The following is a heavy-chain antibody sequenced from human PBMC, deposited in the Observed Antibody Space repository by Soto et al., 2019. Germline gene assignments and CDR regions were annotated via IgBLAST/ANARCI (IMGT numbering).Heavy chain of an antibody. CDR3: ARSFMVPVDFFDY. CDR1: NGSLSSNY. V-gene: IGHV4-59*01. Sequence: KASETLSLPFTVSNGSLSSNYWSWIRQPPAKGLEWIGNIYYSESTTYTPSLKSRVTMSVDTSKNQFTMKLSSVNAADTGVYFCARSFMVPVDFFDYWGQGTPVTVSS. J-gene: IGHJ4*02. D-gene: IGHD3-10*01. CDR2: IYYSEST.